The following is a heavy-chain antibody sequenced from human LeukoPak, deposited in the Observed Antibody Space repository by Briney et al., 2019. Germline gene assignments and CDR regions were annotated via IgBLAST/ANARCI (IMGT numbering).Heavy chain of an antibody. D-gene: IGHD6-19*01. V-gene: IGHV1-18*01. Sequence: ASVKASCKASGYTLSSYGISWVRQAPGQGLEWMGWISAYNGNTNYAQKVQGRVTMTTDTSTSTAYMELRSLRPDDTALYYCARIGAGMSAARAFDIWGQGTMVTVSS. CDR1: GYTLSSYG. J-gene: IGHJ3*02. CDR2: ISAYNGNT. CDR3: ARIGAGMSAARAFDI.